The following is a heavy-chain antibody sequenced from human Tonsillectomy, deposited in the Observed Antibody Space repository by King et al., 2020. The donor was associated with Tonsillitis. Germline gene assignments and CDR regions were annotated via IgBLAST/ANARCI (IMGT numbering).Heavy chain of an antibody. CDR1: GFTFSTYS. Sequence: VQLVESGGGLVQPGGSLRLSCAASGFTFSTYSMHWVRQAPGKGLEWVSYISSSSSTIHYADFVKGRFTISRDNAKNSLYLQTNSLRAEDTAVYYCARVYSSGWYRDYFDYWGQGTLVTVSS. D-gene: IGHD6-19*01. CDR3: ARVYSSGWYRDYFDY. J-gene: IGHJ4*02. CDR2: ISSSSSTI. V-gene: IGHV3-48*01.